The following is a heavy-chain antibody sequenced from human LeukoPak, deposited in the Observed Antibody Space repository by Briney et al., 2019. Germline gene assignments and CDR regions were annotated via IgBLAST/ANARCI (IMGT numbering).Heavy chain of an antibody. J-gene: IGHJ6*02. CDR1: GGTFSSYG. Sequence: SVKVSCKASGGTFSSYGISWVRQAPGQGLEWMGGIIPIFGAANYAQKFQGRVTITADESTSTAYMELSSLRSEDTAVYYCARTGENPPAATLYGMDVWGQGTTVTVSS. V-gene: IGHV1-69*13. D-gene: IGHD2-15*01. CDR2: IIPIFGAA. CDR3: ARTGENPPAATLYGMDV.